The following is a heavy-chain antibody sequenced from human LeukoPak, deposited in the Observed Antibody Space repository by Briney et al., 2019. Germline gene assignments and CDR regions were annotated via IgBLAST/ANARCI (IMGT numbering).Heavy chain of an antibody. D-gene: IGHD5-12*01. J-gene: IGHJ6*02. V-gene: IGHV1-2*02. CDR1: GYTFTGYY. Sequence: ASVKVSCKASGYTFTGYYMHWVRQAPGQGLEWMGWINPNSGGTNYAQKFQGRVTMTRDTSISTAYMELSRLRSDDTAVYYCARDRGLRPRSQNDYYYYGMDVWGQGTTVTVSS. CDR2: INPNSGGT. CDR3: ARDRGLRPRSQNDYYYYGMDV.